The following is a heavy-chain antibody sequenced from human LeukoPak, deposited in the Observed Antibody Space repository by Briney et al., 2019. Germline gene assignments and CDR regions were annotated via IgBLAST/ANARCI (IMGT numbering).Heavy chain of an antibody. J-gene: IGHJ6*02. CDR2: IYSGGST. D-gene: IGHD4-23*01. V-gene: IGHV3-53*01. CDR3: ARDYYGGNSKDNYGMDV. Sequence: PGGSLRLSCAASGFTVSGNYMSWVRQAPGKGLEWVSVIYSGGSTYYADSVKGRFTISRDNSKNTLYLQMNSLRAEDTAVYYCARDYYGGNSKDNYGMDVWGQGTTDTVSS. CDR1: GFTVSGNY.